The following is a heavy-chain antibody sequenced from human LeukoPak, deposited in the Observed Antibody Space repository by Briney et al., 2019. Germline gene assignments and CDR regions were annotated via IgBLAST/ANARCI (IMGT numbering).Heavy chain of an antibody. V-gene: IGHV3-33*01. CDR1: GFTFSSYG. Sequence: PGGSLRLSCAASGFTFSSYGMHWVRQAPGKGLEWVAAIWYDGSNKYYADSVKGRFTISRDNSKNTLYLQMNSLRAEDTAVYYCATDGGMDVWGQGTTVTVSS. CDR2: IWYDGSNK. J-gene: IGHJ6*02. CDR3: ATDGGMDV.